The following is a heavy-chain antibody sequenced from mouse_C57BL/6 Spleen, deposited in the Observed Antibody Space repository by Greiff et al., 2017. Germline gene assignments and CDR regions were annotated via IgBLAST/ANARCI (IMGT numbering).Heavy chain of an antibody. D-gene: IGHD2-3*01. CDR2: INPNNGGT. Sequence: VQLKQSGPELVKPGASVKIPCKASGYTFTDYNMDWVKQSHGKSLEWIGDINPNNGGTISNQKFKGKATLTVDKSSSTAYMELRSLTSEDTAVYYCARRWDGYYDWYFDVWGTGTTVTVSS. V-gene: IGHV1-18*01. J-gene: IGHJ1*03. CDR3: ARRWDGYYDWYFDV. CDR1: GYTFTDYN.